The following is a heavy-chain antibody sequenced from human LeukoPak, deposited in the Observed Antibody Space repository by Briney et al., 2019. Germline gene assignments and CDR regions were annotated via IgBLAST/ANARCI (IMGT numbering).Heavy chain of an antibody. D-gene: IGHD3-10*01. CDR1: GYTFTSYD. Sequence: ASVKVSCKASGYTFTSYDINWVRQATGQGLEWMGWMNPNSGNTGYAQKFQGRVTITRNTSISTAYMELSSLRAEDTAVYYCAKGPVVRGVTLIPKTGEEGALDYWGQGTLVTVSS. V-gene: IGHV1-8*03. CDR3: AKGPVVRGVTLIPKTGEEGALDY. J-gene: IGHJ4*02. CDR2: MNPNSGNT.